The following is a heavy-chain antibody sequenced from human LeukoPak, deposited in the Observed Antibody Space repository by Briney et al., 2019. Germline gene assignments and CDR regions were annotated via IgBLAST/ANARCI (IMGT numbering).Heavy chain of an antibody. Sequence: SETLSLTCAVYGGSFSGYYWSWIRQPPGRGLEWIGEINHSGSTNYNPSLKSRVTISVDTSKNQFSLKLSSVTAADTAVYYCARNGVYYDSSGYYYNYWGQGTLVTVSS. V-gene: IGHV4-34*01. CDR1: GGSFSGYY. D-gene: IGHD3-22*01. CDR2: INHSGST. J-gene: IGHJ4*02. CDR3: ARNGVYYDSSGYYYNY.